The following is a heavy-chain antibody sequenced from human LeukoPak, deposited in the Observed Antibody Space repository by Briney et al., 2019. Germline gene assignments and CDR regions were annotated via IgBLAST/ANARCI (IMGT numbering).Heavy chain of an antibody. CDR1: GGSISSYY. V-gene: IGHV4-4*07. CDR2: IYTSGST. J-gene: IGHJ5*02. D-gene: IGHD3-9*01. Sequence: SETLSLTCTVSGGSISSYYRSWIRQPAGKGLEWIGRIYTSGSTNYNPSLKSRVTMSVDTSKNQFSLKLSSVTAADTAVYYCARAEGYDILTGPDNWFDPWGQGTLVTVSS. CDR3: ARAEGYDILTGPDNWFDP.